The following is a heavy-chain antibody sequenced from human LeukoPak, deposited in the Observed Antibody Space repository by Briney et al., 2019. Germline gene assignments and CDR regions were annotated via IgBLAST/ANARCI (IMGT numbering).Heavy chain of an antibody. CDR1: GYTFSSYY. CDR2: INPSGGST. Sequence: ASVKVSCKASGYTFSSYYVHWVRQAPGQGLEWMGIINPSGGSTSYAQKFQGRVTMTRDMSTSTVYMELSSLRSEDTAVYYCARGVEMATMDLGYWGQGTLVTVSS. D-gene: IGHD5-24*01. J-gene: IGHJ4*02. V-gene: IGHV1-46*01. CDR3: ARGVEMATMDLGY.